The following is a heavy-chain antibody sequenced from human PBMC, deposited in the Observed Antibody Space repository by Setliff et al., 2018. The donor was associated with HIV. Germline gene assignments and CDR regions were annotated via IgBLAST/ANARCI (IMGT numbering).Heavy chain of an antibody. CDR3: ARALAYCGADCPEDAFDI. J-gene: IGHJ3*02. CDR1: GGSVSSSDYY. Sequence: SETLSLTCTVSGGSVSSSDYYWGWIRQPPGKGLEWIGSIYYSGSTNYNPSLKSRVTISVDTSKNHFSLRLNSLTAADTAAYYCARALAYCGADCPEDAFDIWGQGTMVTVSS. V-gene: IGHV4-39*07. CDR2: IYYSGST. D-gene: IGHD2-21*01.